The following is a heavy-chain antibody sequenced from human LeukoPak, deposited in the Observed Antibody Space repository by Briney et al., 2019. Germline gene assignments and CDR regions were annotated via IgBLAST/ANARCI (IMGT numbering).Heavy chain of an antibody. CDR2: ISASGGNT. Sequence: PGGSLRLSCAASGLTFSSYGMSWVRQVPGKGLEWVSGISASGGNTYYADSVKGRFTISRDNSKNTLYLQMNSLRAEDTAVYYCAKPARTDAFDIWGQGTMITVSS. CDR3: AKPARTDAFDI. D-gene: IGHD1-14*01. J-gene: IGHJ3*02. V-gene: IGHV3-23*01. CDR1: GLTFSSYG.